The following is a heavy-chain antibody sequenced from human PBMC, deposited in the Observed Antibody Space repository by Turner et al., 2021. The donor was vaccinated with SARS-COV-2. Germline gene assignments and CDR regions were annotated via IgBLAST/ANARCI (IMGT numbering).Heavy chain of an antibody. V-gene: IGHV3-23*04. J-gene: IGHJ4*02. Sequence: VQLVESGGGLVKPGGSLRRSCAASGFTFSDYYMSWIRQAPGKGLEWVSSISVSGGSTYYADSVKGRFTISRDNSKNTLYLQMNSLRAEDTAVYYCAKAQLGYYLGVDYWGQGTLVTVSS. CDR2: ISVSGGST. CDR3: AKAQLGYYLGVDY. CDR1: GFTFSDYY. D-gene: IGHD3-3*01.